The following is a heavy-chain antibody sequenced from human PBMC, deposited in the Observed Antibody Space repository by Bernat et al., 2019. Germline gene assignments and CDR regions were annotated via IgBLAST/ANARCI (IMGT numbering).Heavy chain of an antibody. CDR2: IRSSNSYT. V-gene: IGHV3-11*05. J-gene: IGHJ6*03. CDR3: ARGTSASAPYMDV. Sequence: QVQLVESGGGVVKPGGSLRLSCAASGFTFSDYYMSWIRQAPGSGLDWVSYIRSSNSYTNDAVTVKCRFTISRDNAKNSLYLKMNSLRAEDAAVYYCARGTSASAPYMDVWGKGTTVTVSS. CDR1: GFTFSDYY.